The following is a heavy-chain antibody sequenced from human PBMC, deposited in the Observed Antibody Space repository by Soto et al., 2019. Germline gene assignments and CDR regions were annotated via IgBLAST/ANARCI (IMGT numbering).Heavy chain of an antibody. V-gene: IGHV1-18*01. J-gene: IGHJ5*02. Sequence: ASVKVSCKASGYTFTSYGISWVRQAPGQGLEWMGWISAYNGNTNYAQKLQGRVTMTTDTSTSTAYMELRSLRSEDTAVYYCARQLVAVPAATTKNNWFDPWGQGTLVTVSS. D-gene: IGHD2-2*01. CDR1: GYTFTSYG. CDR3: ARQLVAVPAATTKNNWFDP. CDR2: ISAYNGNT.